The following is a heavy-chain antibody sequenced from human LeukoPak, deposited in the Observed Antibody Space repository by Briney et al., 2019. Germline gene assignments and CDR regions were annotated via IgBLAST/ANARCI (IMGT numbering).Heavy chain of an antibody. Sequence: PSETLSLTCTVSGGSISSSSYYWGWIRQPPGKGLEWIGYIYYSGSTNYNPSLKSRVTISVDTSKNQFSLKLSSVTAADTAVYYCARGVAPGGGIYYFDYWGQGTLVTVSS. CDR2: IYYSGST. D-gene: IGHD2-15*01. CDR1: GGSISSSSYY. J-gene: IGHJ4*02. CDR3: ARGVAPGGGIYYFDY. V-gene: IGHV4-61*05.